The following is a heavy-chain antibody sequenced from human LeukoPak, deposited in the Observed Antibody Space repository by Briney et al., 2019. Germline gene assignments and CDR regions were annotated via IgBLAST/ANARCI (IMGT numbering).Heavy chain of an antibody. CDR2: INPNSGGT. Sequence: ASVKVSCKASGYTFTSYDINWVRQATGQGLEWMGWINPNSGGTNYAQKFQGRVTMTRDTSISTAYMELSRLRSDDTAVYYCARAQRYYDFWSGYGGMDVWGQGTTVTVSS. CDR3: ARAQRYYDFWSGYGGMDV. D-gene: IGHD3-3*01. V-gene: IGHV1-2*02. J-gene: IGHJ6*02. CDR1: GYTFTSYD.